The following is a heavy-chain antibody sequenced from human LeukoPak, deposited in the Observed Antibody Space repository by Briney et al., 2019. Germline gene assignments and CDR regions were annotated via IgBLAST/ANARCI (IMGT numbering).Heavy chain of an antibody. D-gene: IGHD5-12*01. V-gene: IGHV3-21*01. Sequence: GGSLRLSCTASGFTFSSYSMSWVRQAPGQGLEWVSSISSCSSYTYYADSVKGRFTISRDNAKNSLYLQMNSLRAEDTAVYYCAWSSGYDLGGIDYWGQGTLVTFSS. CDR1: GFTFSSYS. CDR2: ISSCSSYT. J-gene: IGHJ4*02. CDR3: AWSSGYDLGGIDY.